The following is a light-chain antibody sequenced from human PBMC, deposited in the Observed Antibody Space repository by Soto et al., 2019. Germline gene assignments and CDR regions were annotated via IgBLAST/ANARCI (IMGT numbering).Light chain of an antibody. CDR3: QHYNSYSEA. J-gene: IGKJ1*01. CDR2: KAS. CDR1: QTISSW. Sequence: DIQMTQSPSILSGSVGDRVTITCRASQTISSWLAWYRQKPGKAPKLLIYKASTLKSGVPSRFSGSGSGTEFTLTISSLQPDDFATYYCQHYNSYSEAFGQGTKV. V-gene: IGKV1-5*03.